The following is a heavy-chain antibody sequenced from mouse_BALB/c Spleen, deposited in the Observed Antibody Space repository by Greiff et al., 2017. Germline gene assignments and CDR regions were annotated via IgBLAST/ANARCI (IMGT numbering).Heavy chain of an antibody. J-gene: IGHJ2*01. CDR1: GFSLTSYD. V-gene: IGHV2-9-2*01. CDR3: VRGGAVVPFDY. D-gene: IGHD1-1*01. CDR2: IWTGGGT. Sequence: VHLVESGPGLVAPSQSLSITCTVSGFSLTSYDISWIRQPPGKGLEWLGVIWTGGGTNYNSAFMSRLSISKDNSKSQVFLKMNSLQTDDTAIYYCVRGGAVVPFDYWGQGTTLTVSS.